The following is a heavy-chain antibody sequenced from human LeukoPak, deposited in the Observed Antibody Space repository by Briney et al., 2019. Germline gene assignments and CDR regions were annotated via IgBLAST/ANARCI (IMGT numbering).Heavy chain of an antibody. CDR1: GYTFTSYG. V-gene: IGHV1-18*01. CDR3: ARETYYYDSSGYIDGDAFDI. J-gene: IGHJ3*02. D-gene: IGHD3-22*01. Sequence: GAPVKVSCKASGYTFTSYGISWVRQAPGQGLEWMGWISAYNGNTNYAQKLQGRVTMTTDTSTSTAYMELRSLRSDDTAVYYCARETYYYDSSGYIDGDAFDIWGQGTMVTVSS. CDR2: ISAYNGNT.